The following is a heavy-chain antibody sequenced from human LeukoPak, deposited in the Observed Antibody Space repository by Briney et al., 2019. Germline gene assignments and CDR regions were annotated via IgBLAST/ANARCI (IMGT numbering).Heavy chain of an antibody. D-gene: IGHD2-21*02. Sequence: GGSLRLSCAASGFTFSSYAMSWVRQAPGKGLEWVSAIDSGGSTDYADSVKGRFTISRDNSKNTLYLQMNSLRAEDTAVYYCARDLFDVVVTANIWGQGTTVTVSS. CDR1: GFTFSSYA. V-gene: IGHV3-66*01. CDR3: ARDLFDVVVTANI. J-gene: IGHJ3*02. CDR2: IDSGGST.